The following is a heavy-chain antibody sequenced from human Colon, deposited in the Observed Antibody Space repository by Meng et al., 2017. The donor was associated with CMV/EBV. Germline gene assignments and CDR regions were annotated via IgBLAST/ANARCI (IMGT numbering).Heavy chain of an antibody. V-gene: IGHV3-73*01. CDR1: GFTFSGSA. J-gene: IGHJ4*02. CDR3: ARGHNPIPGEFDH. D-gene: IGHD1-26*01. CDR2: IRSKANSYAT. Sequence: GESLKISCAASGFTFSGSAIHWVRQASGKGLEWVGRIRSKANSYATVYAASVKGRFTISRDDSKNTAYLQMNSLKTEDTAVYYCARGHNPIPGEFDHWGQGTLVTVSS.